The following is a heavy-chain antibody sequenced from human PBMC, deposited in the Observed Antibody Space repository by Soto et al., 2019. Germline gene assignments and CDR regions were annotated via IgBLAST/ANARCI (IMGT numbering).Heavy chain of an antibody. V-gene: IGHV4-59*08. CDR1: GDSISTDY. J-gene: IGHJ4*02. Sequence: SETLSLTCTVSGDSISTDYWSWIRQSPGKGLEWIGFIYYGGSTNYNPSLKSRVTISVDTPKNQFSLKLSSVTAADTAVYYCAKNWNWGSLVHWGQGTLVTSPQ. CDR3: AKNWNWGSLVH. CDR2: IYYGGST. D-gene: IGHD7-27*01.